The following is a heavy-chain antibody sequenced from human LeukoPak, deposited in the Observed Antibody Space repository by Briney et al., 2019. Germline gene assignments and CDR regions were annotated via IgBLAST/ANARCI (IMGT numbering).Heavy chain of an antibody. D-gene: IGHD7-27*01. CDR3: AKDGQTGEWELEH. CDR1: GFTVSSNY. J-gene: IGHJ1*01. V-gene: IGHV3-53*01. CDR2: IYSGGST. Sequence: TGGSLRLSCAASGFTVSSNYMSWVRQAPGKGLEWVSLIYSGGSTYYADSVKGRFTVSRDNSKNTVYLQMNSLRADDTAIYYCAKDGQTGEWELEHWGQGTLVTVSS.